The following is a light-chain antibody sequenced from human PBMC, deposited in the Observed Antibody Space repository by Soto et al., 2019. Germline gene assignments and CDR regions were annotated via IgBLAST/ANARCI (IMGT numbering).Light chain of an antibody. CDR2: DAS. J-gene: IGKJ1*01. V-gene: IGKV3-11*01. Sequence: EIVLTQSPATLSLSPGERATLSCRASQSVSSYLAWYQQKPGQAPRLLIYDASNRATGIPARFSGSGSGTDFTLTICSLEPEDFAVYYSQQRSKLPHTFGQGTKVEIK. CDR1: QSVSSY. CDR3: QQRSKLPHT.